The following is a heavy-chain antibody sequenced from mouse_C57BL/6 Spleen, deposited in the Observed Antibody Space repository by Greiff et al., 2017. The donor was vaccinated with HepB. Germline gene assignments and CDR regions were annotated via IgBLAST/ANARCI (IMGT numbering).Heavy chain of an antibody. CDR2: IDPENGDT. V-gene: IGHV14-4*01. D-gene: IGHD1-1*01. J-gene: IGHJ2*01. Sequence: EVKLVESGAELVRPGASVKLSCTASGFNIKDDYMHWVKQRPEQGLEWIGWIDPENGDTEYASKFQGKATITADTSSNTAYLQLSSLTSEDTAVYYCTRPYYYGSSYTAYFDYWGQGTTLTVSS. CDR3: TRPYYYGSSYTAYFDY. CDR1: GFNIKDDY.